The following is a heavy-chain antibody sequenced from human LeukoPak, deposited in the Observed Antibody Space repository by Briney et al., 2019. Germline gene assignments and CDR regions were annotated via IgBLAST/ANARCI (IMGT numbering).Heavy chain of an antibody. J-gene: IGHJ4*02. V-gene: IGHV3-23*01. CDR1: GFSFSSYA. CDR3: AKATYSSSWNLYFDY. Sequence: GGSLRLSCAASGFSFSSYALSWVRQAPGEGLEWVSTISGSGGSTYYADSVKGRFTISRDNSKNTLYLQMNSQRAEDTAVYYCAKATYSSSWNLYFDYWGQGTLVTVSS. CDR2: ISGSGGST. D-gene: IGHD6-13*01.